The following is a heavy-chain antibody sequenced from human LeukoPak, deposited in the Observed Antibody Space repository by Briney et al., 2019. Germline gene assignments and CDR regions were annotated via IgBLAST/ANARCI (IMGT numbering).Heavy chain of an antibody. Sequence: ASVKVSCKASGYTFSDYYMHWVRQAPGQGLEWMGWINPNSGGTKYAQKFQGRVTMTRDTSISTVYMELSRLRSDDTAVYYCAKDLGDGYNAYYFDYWGQGTLVTVSS. CDR1: GYTFSDYY. CDR2: INPNSGGT. CDR3: AKDLGDGYNAYYFDY. V-gene: IGHV1-2*02. J-gene: IGHJ4*02. D-gene: IGHD5-24*01.